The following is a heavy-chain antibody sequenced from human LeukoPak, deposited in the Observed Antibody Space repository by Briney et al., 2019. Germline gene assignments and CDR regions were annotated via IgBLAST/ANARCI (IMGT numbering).Heavy chain of an antibody. J-gene: IGHJ4*02. CDR3: AKEIYAYGSRGFDY. D-gene: IGHD3-10*01. Sequence: GGSLRLSCSASQFTFSYYAVTWVRQAPGKGLEWVSGVSGGGDYTYYADSVKGRFTISRDNSKNTLYLQLNSLRVEDTAVYYCAKEIYAYGSRGFDYWGQGTLVTVSS. CDR2: VSGGGDYT. CDR1: QFTFSYYA. V-gene: IGHV3-23*01.